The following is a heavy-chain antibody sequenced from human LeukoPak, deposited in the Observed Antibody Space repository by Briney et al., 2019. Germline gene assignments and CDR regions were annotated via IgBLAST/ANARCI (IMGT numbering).Heavy chain of an antibody. J-gene: IGHJ5*02. D-gene: IGHD2-15*01. CDR2: FDPEDGET. V-gene: IGHV1-24*01. CDR1: GYTFTSYY. Sequence: GASVKVSCKASGYTFTSYYMHWVRQAPGKGLEWMGGFDPEDGETIYAQKLQGRVTMTEDTSTDTAYMELSSLRSEDTAVYYCATGPTRVVVVAATPNWFDPWGQGTLVTVSS. CDR3: ATGPTRVVVVAATPNWFDP.